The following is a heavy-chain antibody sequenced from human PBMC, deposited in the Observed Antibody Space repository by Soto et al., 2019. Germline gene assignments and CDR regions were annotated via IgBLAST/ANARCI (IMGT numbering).Heavy chain of an antibody. Sequence: QVQLVQSGAEVKKPGASVKVSCKASGYTFTSYGISWVRQAPGQGLEWMGWISAYNGNTNYAQNLQGRVTMTTDTSTSTAYMELRSLRSEEKDVYYCAREGVSIAAAGLGYYYYYGMEVWGQGTTVTVSS. CDR1: GYTFTSYG. D-gene: IGHD6-13*01. CDR2: ISAYNGNT. CDR3: AREGVSIAAAGLGYYYYYGMEV. V-gene: IGHV1-18*04. J-gene: IGHJ6*02.